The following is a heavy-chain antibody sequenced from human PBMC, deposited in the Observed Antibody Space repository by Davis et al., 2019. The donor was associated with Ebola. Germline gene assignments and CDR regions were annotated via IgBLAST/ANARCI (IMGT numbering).Heavy chain of an antibody. V-gene: IGHV2-5*02. Sequence: SGPTLVKPTQTLTLTCTFSGFSLSTGGVGVGWIRQPPGKALEWLAIIYGDDDKRYNGSLTTRLTITKDTSKNQVVLTMTNMDPVDTATYYCAGRLGARGWFDSWGQGTLVTVSS. CDR2: IYGDDDK. CDR1: GFSLSTGGVG. D-gene: IGHD3-10*01. J-gene: IGHJ5*01. CDR3: AGRLGARGWFDS.